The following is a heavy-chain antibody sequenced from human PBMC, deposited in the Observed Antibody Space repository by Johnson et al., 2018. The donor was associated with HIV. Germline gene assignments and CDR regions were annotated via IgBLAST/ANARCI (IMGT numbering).Heavy chain of an antibody. CDR2: ISYDGSNK. Sequence: QVQLVESGGGLVQPGGSPRLSCAASGFTFSSFAMHWVRQAPGKGLEWMAFISYDGSNKYFTDSVRGRFTISRDNSKNTLFLQMNSLRAEDTAVYYCAREKTTPDAFDIWGQGTMVTVSS. CDR1: GFTFSSFA. D-gene: IGHD4-11*01. V-gene: IGHV3-30-3*01. J-gene: IGHJ3*02. CDR3: AREKTTPDAFDI.